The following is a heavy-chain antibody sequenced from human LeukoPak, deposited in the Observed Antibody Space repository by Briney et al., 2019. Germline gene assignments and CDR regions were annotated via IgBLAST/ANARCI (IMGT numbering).Heavy chain of an antibody. D-gene: IGHD6-19*01. CDR1: GYTFTGYY. CDR3: ARSTEYSNGWYGSDAFDI. CDR2: INPNSGGT. J-gene: IGHJ3*02. V-gene: IGHV1-2*04. Sequence: GASVKVSCKASGYTFTGYYMHWVRQAPGQGLEWMGWINPNSGGTNYAQKFQGWITMTRDTSISTAYMELNRLRSDDTAVYYCARSTEYSNGWYGSDAFDIWGQGTMVTVSS.